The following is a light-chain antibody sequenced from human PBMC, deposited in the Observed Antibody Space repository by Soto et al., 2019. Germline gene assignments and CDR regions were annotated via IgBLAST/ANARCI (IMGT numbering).Light chain of an antibody. J-gene: IGLJ3*02. CDR3: QSYDSSLRAWV. CDR1: SSNIGAGYD. V-gene: IGLV1-40*01. Sequence: QSVLTQPPSVSGAPGQRVTISCTGSSSNIGAGYDVHWYHHLPGTAPKLLIYCNTNRPSGISDRFSASKSGSSASLAITGLQAEDEADYYCQSYDSSLRAWVFGGGTQLTVL. CDR2: CNT.